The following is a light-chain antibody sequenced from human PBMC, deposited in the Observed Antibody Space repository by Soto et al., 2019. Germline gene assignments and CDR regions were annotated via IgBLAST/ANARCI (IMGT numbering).Light chain of an antibody. CDR2: EAS. V-gene: IGKV1-39*01. Sequence: DIQMSQSPSSLSASVGDSVTISCRASQNINKNLNWYQQNSGKAPSLLIYEASTFQSGVPSRFRGSGSGTDFTLAITNLQPEDFATYYCQQSFHTPYTFGQGTKLEI. J-gene: IGKJ2*01. CDR1: QNINKN. CDR3: QQSFHTPYT.